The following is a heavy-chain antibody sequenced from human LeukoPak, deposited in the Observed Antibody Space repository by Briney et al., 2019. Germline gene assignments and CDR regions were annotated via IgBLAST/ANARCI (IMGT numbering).Heavy chain of an antibody. D-gene: IGHD6-13*01. Sequence: GGSLRLSCAASGFTFDDYAMHWVRQAPGKGLEWVSLISGDGGSTYYADSVKGRFTISRDNSKNSLYLQMNSLRTEDTALYYCAEDIGEQLVLYYYYGMDVWGQGTTVTVSS. CDR2: ISGDGGST. CDR3: AEDIGEQLVLYYYYGMDV. V-gene: IGHV3-43*02. CDR1: GFTFDDYA. J-gene: IGHJ6*02.